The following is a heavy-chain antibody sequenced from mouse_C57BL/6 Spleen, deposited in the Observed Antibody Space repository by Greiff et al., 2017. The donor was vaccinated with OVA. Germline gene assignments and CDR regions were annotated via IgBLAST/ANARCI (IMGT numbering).Heavy chain of an antibody. CDR3: ASYDYDGFDY. D-gene: IGHD2-4*01. CDR1: GYTFTDYY. Sequence: VQLQQSGPELVKPGASVKISCKASGYTFTDYYMNWVKQSHGKSLEWIGDINPNNGGTSYNQKFKGKATLTVDKSSSTAYMELRSLTSEDSAVYYCASYDYDGFDYWGQGTTLTVSS. CDR2: INPNNGGT. J-gene: IGHJ2*01. V-gene: IGHV1-26*01.